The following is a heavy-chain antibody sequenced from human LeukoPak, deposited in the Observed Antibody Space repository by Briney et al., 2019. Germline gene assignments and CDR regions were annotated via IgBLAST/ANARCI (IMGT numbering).Heavy chain of an antibody. Sequence: KSSGTLSLTCTVSGGSISSSSYYWGWIRQPPGKGLEWIGYIYYTGSTFYNPSLEGRVSLLVDTSKNQFSLKLTSVAAADTAVYFCARGAIPTAPFDYWSQGTLVTVSS. CDR1: GGSISSSSYY. J-gene: IGHJ4*02. CDR2: IYYTGST. CDR3: ARGAIPTAPFDY. V-gene: IGHV4-30-4*08. D-gene: IGHD2-2*02.